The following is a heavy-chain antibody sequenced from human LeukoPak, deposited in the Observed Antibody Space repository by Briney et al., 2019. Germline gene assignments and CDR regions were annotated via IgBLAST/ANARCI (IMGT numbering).Heavy chain of an antibody. CDR2: IKQDGSET. CDR3: ALQNYDILTGPGY. Sequence: PGGSLRLSCAASGFTFSNYWMNWVRQAPGKGLECLANIKQDGSETYYADSVKGRFTISRDNAKNSLYLQMNSLRVEDTAVYYCALQNYDILTGPGYWGQGTLVTVSS. D-gene: IGHD3-9*01. V-gene: IGHV3-7*01. J-gene: IGHJ4*02. CDR1: GFTFSNYW.